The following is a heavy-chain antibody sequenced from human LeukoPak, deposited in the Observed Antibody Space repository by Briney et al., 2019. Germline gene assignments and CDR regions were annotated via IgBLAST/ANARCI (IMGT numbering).Heavy chain of an antibody. Sequence: SETLSLTCTVSGGSISSYYWSWIRQPPGKGLEWIGYIYYSGSTNYNPSLKSRVTISVDTSKNQFSLKLNSVTAADTAVYYRARHLGWGSAFDIWGQGTMVTVSS. CDR3: ARHLGWGSAFDI. CDR1: GGSISSYY. J-gene: IGHJ3*02. D-gene: IGHD6-19*01. CDR2: IYYSGST. V-gene: IGHV4-59*01.